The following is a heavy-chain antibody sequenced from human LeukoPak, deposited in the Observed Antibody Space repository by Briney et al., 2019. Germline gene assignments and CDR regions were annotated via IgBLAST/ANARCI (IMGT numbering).Heavy chain of an antibody. V-gene: IGHV3-30*18. CDR1: GFTFSSYG. Sequence: PGGSLRLSCAASGFTFSSYGMHWVRQAPGKGLEWVAVISYDGNTEYYADSVKGRFTISRDNSKSTLYPQMNSLRAEDTAVYYCAKVHLTYYFDSSGYGFQDYWGQGTLVTVSP. J-gene: IGHJ4*02. CDR3: AKVHLTYYFDSSGYGFQDY. CDR2: ISYDGNTE. D-gene: IGHD3-22*01.